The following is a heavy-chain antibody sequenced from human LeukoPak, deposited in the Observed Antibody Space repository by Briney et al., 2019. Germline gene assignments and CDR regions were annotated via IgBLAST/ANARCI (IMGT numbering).Heavy chain of an antibody. D-gene: IGHD5-24*01. Sequence: PGGSLRLSCTASGFTFNSYTMNWVRQAPGKGLEWVSSISSGSTYRYYADSVKGRFTISRDNAENSLFLQMDSLRAEDTALYYCARDSERRDVFSLYFFDYWGRGTLVTVSS. J-gene: IGHJ4*02. CDR1: GFTFNSYT. V-gene: IGHV3-21*01. CDR2: ISSGSTYR. CDR3: ARDSERRDVFSLYFFDY.